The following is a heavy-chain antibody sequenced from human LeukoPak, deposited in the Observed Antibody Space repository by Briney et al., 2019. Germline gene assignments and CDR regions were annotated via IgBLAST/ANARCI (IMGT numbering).Heavy chain of an antibody. Sequence: SETLSLTCVVSGGSFNSGGYSWSWIRQPPGKGLEWIGYIYDTGSTLYNPSLESRLTISIDTSKNQFSLRLSSVTAADTAVYFCARYSLSREDFQDWGQGTLVTVSS. V-gene: IGHV4-30-4*07. J-gene: IGHJ1*01. CDR3: ARYSLSREDFQD. D-gene: IGHD6-13*01. CDR1: GGSFNSGGYS. CDR2: IYDTGST.